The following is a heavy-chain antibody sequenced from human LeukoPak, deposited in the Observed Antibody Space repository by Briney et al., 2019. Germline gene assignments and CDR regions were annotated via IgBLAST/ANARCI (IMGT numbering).Heavy chain of an antibody. CDR1: GYTFTSYY. CDR2: INPSGGST. CDR3: ARAPADIVVVPAAGDAFDI. D-gene: IGHD2-2*01. J-gene: IGHJ3*02. Sequence: ASVKVSCKASGYTFTSYYMHWVRQAPGQGLEWMGIINPSGGSTSYAQKFQGRVTITADESTSTAYMELSSLRSEDTAVYYCARAPADIVVVPAAGDAFDIWGQGTMVTVSS. V-gene: IGHV1-46*01.